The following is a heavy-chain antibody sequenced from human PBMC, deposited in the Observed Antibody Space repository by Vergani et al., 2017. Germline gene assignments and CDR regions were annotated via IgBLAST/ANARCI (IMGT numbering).Heavy chain of an antibody. CDR3: ARSQMATNDFDL. D-gene: IGHD5-24*01. J-gene: IGHJ4*02. CDR1: GYTYVNHP. V-gene: IGHV1-18*04. Sequence: QAQLGQSDSEVKKPGDSVTLPCKISGYTYVNHPITWLRQAPGQGLEWMGWISPYNHKTLYSQKVEGRVTMTSDTSSSTVFLELRRLTSDDTAIYYCARSQMATNDFDLWGRGTLVTVSS. CDR2: ISPYNHKT.